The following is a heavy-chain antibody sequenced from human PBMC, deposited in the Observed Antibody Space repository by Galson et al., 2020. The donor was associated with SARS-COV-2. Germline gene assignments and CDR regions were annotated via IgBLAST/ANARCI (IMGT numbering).Heavy chain of an antibody. CDR1: GFTFTNYG. V-gene: IGHV3-30*02. D-gene: IGHD1-1*01. J-gene: IGHJ5*02. CDR3: TKELQP. Sequence: GESLKISCAAYGFTFTNYGMHWVRQAPGKGLDWVAFIRSDGSNQYYADSVKGRFTISRDNSKNTLYLQMNNLRPEDSAVYYCTKELQPRGQGTLVTVSS. CDR2: IRSDGSNQ.